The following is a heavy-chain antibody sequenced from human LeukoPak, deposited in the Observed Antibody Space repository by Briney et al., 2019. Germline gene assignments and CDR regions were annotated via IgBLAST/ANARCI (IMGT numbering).Heavy chain of an antibody. CDR3: ARCRIQLWYYYYYYMDV. J-gene: IGHJ6*03. V-gene: IGHV4-34*01. CDR1: GGSFSGYY. D-gene: IGHD5-18*01. Sequence: PSETLSLTCAVYGGSFSGYYWSWIRQPPGKGLEWIGEINHSGSTNYNPSLKSRVTISVDTSKNQFSLKLSSVTAADTAVYYCARCRIQLWYYYYYYMDVWGKGTTVTISS. CDR2: INHSGST.